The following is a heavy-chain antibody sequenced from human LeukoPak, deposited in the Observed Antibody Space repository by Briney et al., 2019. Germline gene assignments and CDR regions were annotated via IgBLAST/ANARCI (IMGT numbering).Heavy chain of an antibody. CDR1: GGSMSTYH. D-gene: IGHD6-19*01. Sequence: SEIVSLTCTVSGGSMSTYHCGWIRQPPGKGLEWTGYIYHSGSTNYNPSLKSRVTISVDTSKNQFSLKLSSVTAADTAIYYCARAVSGRFDYWGQGTLVTVSS. V-gene: IGHV4-59*08. J-gene: IGHJ4*02. CDR3: ARAVSGRFDY. CDR2: IYHSGST.